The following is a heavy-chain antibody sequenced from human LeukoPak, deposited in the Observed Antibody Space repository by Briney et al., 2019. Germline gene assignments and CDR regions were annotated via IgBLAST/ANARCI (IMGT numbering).Heavy chain of an antibody. CDR1: GGTFSSYA. Sequence: GASVKVSCKASGGTFSSYAISWVRQAPGQGLEWMGGIIPIFGTANYAQKFQGRVTITADESTGTAYMELSSLRSEDTAVYYCARQYYYDSSGYYYEKYFDYWGQGTLVTVSS. CDR2: IIPIFGTA. J-gene: IGHJ4*02. CDR3: ARQYYYDSSGYYYEKYFDY. D-gene: IGHD3-22*01. V-gene: IGHV1-69*13.